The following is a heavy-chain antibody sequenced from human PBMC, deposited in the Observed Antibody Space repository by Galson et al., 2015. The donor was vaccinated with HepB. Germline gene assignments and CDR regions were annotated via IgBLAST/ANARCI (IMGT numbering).Heavy chain of an antibody. CDR3: ARDRTPSLYSSGWLDPFDI. CDR2: ISFEGNNI. V-gene: IGHV3-30*03. D-gene: IGHD6-19*01. CDR1: GFKLSSYG. Sequence: SLRLSCAASGFKLSSYGMHWVRQAPGKGLEWVAVISFEGNNIHYTDSVRGSFTISRDISKNTLYLQLNSLKAEDTAIYYCARDRTPSLYSSGWLDPFDIWGQGSMVSVSS. J-gene: IGHJ3*02.